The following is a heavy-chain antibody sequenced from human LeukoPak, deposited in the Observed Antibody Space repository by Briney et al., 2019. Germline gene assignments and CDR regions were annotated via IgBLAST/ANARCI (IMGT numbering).Heavy chain of an antibody. CDR2: IHGSSSSI. V-gene: IGHV3-21*01. J-gene: IGHJ3*02. CDR3: ARDLAWDAFDI. CDR1: GLNLTKDR. Sequence: GGPLRLSSAASGLNLTKDRVKWVGQAAGKNMEWVSSIHGSSSSIYYADSLKGRFTISRDNAKNSLYLQMNSLRAEDTAVYYCARDLAWDAFDIWGQGTMVTVSS.